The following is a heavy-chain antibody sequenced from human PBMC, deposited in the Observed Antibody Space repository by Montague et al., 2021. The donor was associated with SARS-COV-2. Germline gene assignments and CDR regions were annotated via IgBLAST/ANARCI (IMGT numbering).Heavy chain of an antibody. V-gene: IGHV4-39*07. D-gene: IGHD5-12*01. CDR1: GGSISSSNYF. CDR2: IYFGGGT. CDR3: ARDVGKGCSGYETERGFDY. J-gene: IGHJ4*02. Sequence: SETLSLTCTVSGGSISSSNYFWGWIRQPPGKGLEWIGSIYFGGGTYYNPSLKSRVTISVDTSKNHFSLKLTSVTAADTAVYYCARDVGKGCSGYETERGFDYWGQGTPVTVSS.